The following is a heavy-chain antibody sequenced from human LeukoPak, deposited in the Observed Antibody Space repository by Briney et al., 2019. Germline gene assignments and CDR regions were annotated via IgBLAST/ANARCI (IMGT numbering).Heavy chain of an antibody. CDR1: GGSISSYY. D-gene: IGHD6-13*01. CDR3: ARDAGHSSWDYYYYMDV. Sequence: PSETLSLTCTVSGGSISSYYWSWIRQPAGKGLEWIGRIYTSGSTNYNPSLKSRVTMSVDTSKNQFSLKLSSVTAADTAVYYCARDAGHSSWDYYYYMDVWGKGTTVTVSS. J-gene: IGHJ6*03. V-gene: IGHV4-4*07. CDR2: IYTSGST.